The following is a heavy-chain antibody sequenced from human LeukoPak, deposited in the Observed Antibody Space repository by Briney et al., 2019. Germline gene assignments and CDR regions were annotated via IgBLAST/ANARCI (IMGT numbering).Heavy chain of an antibody. CDR1: VFTFSTYT. CDR2: ISGSTKYI. J-gene: IGHJ4*02. Sequence: PGGSLRLSCAASVFTFSTYTMNWVRQAPGKGLEWVSSISGSTKYIYYADSLKGPFTISRDNAKTSLYLGMNSLRAEATAVYYCARDRARSWPFDYWGQGTLVTVSS. V-gene: IGHV3-21*01. CDR3: ARDRARSWPFDY. D-gene: IGHD3-10*01.